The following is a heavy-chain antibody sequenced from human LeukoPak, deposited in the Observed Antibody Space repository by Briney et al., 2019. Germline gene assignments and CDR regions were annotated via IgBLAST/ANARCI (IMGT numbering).Heavy chain of an antibody. CDR2: ISSSSRSI. CDR3: ARAGTDYGDYNHFDY. J-gene: IGHJ4*02. D-gene: IGHD4-17*01. Sequence: GGSLRLSCAASGFTFSRYSMNWVRQAPGKGLEWVSYISSSSRSIYYADSVKGRFTISRDNAKNSLYLQMNRLRAEDTAVCYCARAGTDYGDYNHFDYWGQGTLVTVSS. V-gene: IGHV3-48*01. CDR1: GFTFSRYS.